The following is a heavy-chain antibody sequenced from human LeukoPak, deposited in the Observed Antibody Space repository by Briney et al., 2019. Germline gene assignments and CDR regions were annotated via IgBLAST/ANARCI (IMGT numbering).Heavy chain of an antibody. CDR1: GGSVSRGGYY. D-gene: IGHD1-26*01. V-gene: IGHV4-31*03. J-gene: IGHJ4*02. Sequence: TSETLSLTCTVSGGSVSRGGYYWNWIRQHPGKGLEWIGFTSYSEGTYYNPSLMSRITISVDRSQNQFSLKMRDVTAADTAVYFCATADWESFYFDSRGQGALVAVSS. CDR3: ATADWESFYFDS. CDR2: TSYSEGT.